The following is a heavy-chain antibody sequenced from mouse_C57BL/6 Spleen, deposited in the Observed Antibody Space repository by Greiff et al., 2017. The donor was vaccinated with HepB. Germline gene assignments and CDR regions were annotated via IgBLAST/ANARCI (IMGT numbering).Heavy chain of an antibody. CDR1: GFTFSSYA. V-gene: IGHV5-4*01. J-gene: IGHJ2*01. CDR2: ISDGGSYT. D-gene: IGHD1-1*01. CDR3: ARDRYYGSTLDY. Sequence: DVKLVESGGGLVKPGGSLKLSCAASGFTFSSYAMSWVRQTPEKRLEWVATISDGGSYTYYPDNVKGRFTISRDNAKNNLYLQMSHLKSEDTAMYYGARDRYYGSTLDYWGQGTTLTVSS.